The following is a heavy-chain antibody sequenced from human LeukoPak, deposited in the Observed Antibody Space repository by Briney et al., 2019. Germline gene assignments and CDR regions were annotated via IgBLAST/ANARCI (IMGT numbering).Heavy chain of an antibody. CDR3: ARLGTGTKDFDY. CDR1: GGSISSYY. J-gene: IGHJ4*02. V-gene: IGHV4-59*08. D-gene: IGHD1/OR15-1a*01. Sequence: SETLSLTCTVSGGSISSYYWSWIRQPPGKGLEWIGYIYYSGSTNYNPSLKSRVTIPVDTSKNQFSLKLSSVTAADTAVYYCARLGTGTKDFDYWGQGTLVTVSS. CDR2: IYYSGST.